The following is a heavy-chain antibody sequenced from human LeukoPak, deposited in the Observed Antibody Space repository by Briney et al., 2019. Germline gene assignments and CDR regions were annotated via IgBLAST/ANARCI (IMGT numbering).Heavy chain of an antibody. Sequence: QAGGSLKLSCAASGFPFSTHTMNWVRQAPGKGLEWVGFIRSKAYGGTTEYAASVKGRFTISRDDSKSIAYLQMNSLKTEDTAVYYCTRDWAPYYYGSGAFDYWGQGTLVTVSS. CDR2: IRSKAYGGTT. V-gene: IGHV3-49*04. J-gene: IGHJ4*02. CDR1: GFPFSTHT. CDR3: TRDWAPYYYGSGAFDY. D-gene: IGHD3-10*01.